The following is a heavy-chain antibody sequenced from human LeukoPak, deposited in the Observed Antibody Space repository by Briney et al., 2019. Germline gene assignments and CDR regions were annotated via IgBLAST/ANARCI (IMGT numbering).Heavy chain of an antibody. CDR3: ARDSRYYDSRGYYYRDWFDP. D-gene: IGHD3-22*01. CDR2: IYTSGST. J-gene: IGHJ5*02. V-gene: IGHV4-4*07. Sequence: SGTLSLTCTVSGGSISSYYWSWIRQPAGKGLEWIGRIYTSGSTNYNPSLKSRVTMSVDTSKNQFSLKLSSVTAADTAVYYCARDSRYYDSRGYYYRDWFDPWGQGTLVTVSS. CDR1: GGSISSYY.